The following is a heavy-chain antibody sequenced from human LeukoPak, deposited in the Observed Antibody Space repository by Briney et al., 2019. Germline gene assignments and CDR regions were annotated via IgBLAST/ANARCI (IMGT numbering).Heavy chain of an antibody. V-gene: IGHV3-9*01. Sequence: SLRLSCAASRFTLDDYAMHWVRQAPGKSLEWVSGISWNSGSIGYVDSVKGRFTISRDNAKNSLYLQMNSLRAEDTAVYYCARGVTTVTHFDYWGQGTLVTVSS. D-gene: IGHD4-17*01. CDR1: RFTLDDYA. CDR2: ISWNSGSI. J-gene: IGHJ4*02. CDR3: ARGVTTVTHFDY.